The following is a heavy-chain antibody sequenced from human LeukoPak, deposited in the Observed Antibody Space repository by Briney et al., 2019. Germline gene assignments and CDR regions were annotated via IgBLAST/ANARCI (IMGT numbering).Heavy chain of an antibody. D-gene: IGHD4-23*01. CDR2: ISSSGSTI. CDR3: ARETMVVNDAFDI. V-gene: IGHV3-48*03. CDR1: GFTFSSYE. J-gene: IGHJ3*02. Sequence: GGSLRLSCAASGFTFSSYEMNWVRQAPGKGLEWVSYISSSGSTIYYADSVKGRFTISRDNAKNSLYLQMNSLIAEHTAVYYCARETMVVNDAFDIWGQGTMVTVSS.